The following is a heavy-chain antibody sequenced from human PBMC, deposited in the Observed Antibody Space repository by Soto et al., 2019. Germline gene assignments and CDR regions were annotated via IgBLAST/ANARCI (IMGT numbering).Heavy chain of an antibody. D-gene: IGHD4-17*01. CDR1: GFTFSTYA. J-gene: IGHJ4*02. CDR2: ITGSGSST. CDR3: AKDLYGDYGGVDY. V-gene: IGHV3-23*01. Sequence: EVQLLDSGGGLLQPGGSLRLSCAASGFTFSTYAMSWVRQAPGKGLEWVSTITGSGSSTYYADSVKGRFTISRDNSKNTLSLQMNSLRGEDTAVYYCAKDLYGDYGGVDYWGQGTLVTVSS.